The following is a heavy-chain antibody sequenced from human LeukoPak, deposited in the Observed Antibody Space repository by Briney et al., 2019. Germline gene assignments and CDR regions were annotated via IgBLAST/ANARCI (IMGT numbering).Heavy chain of an antibody. D-gene: IGHD6-19*01. CDR2: IKQDGSEK. Sequence: GGSLRLSCAASGFTFSSYWMSWVRQAPGKGLEWVANIKQDGSEKYYVDSVKGRFTISRDNAKNSLYLQMNSLRAEDTAVYYCAKELAVAGTGVFDYWGQGTLVTVSS. V-gene: IGHV3-7*01. CDR1: GFTFSSYW. CDR3: AKELAVAGTGVFDY. J-gene: IGHJ4*02.